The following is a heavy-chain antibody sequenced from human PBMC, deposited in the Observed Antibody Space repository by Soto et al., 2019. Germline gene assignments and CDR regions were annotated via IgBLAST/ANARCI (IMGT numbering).Heavy chain of an antibody. CDR2: FDPEDGET. CDR3: GIRGTRWLLYPFDY. J-gene: IGHJ4*02. V-gene: IGHV1-24*01. D-gene: IGHD2-2*02. Sequence: QVQVVQSGAEVKKPGASVKVSCKVSGYTLTDLAMHWVRQAPGKGLEWVGGFDPEDGETIYAQKFPGRVTMTEDTSTDTACLEMRRLRSEETAGYYCGIRGTRWLLYPFDYWGPGTLVTVSS. CDR1: GYTLTDLA.